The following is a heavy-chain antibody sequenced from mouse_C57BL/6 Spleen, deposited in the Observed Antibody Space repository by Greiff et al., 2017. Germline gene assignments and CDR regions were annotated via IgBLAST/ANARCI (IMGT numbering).Heavy chain of an antibody. CDR1: GFTFSSYT. V-gene: IGHV5-9*01. J-gene: IGHJ2*01. D-gene: IGHD1-1*01. CDR2: ISGGGGNT. CDR3: ASPNYGSSYGYFDY. Sequence: EVKLVESGGGLVKPGGSLKLSCAASGFTFSSYTMSWVRQTPEKRLEWVATISGGGGNTYYPDSVKGRFTISRDNAKHTLYLQMSSLRSEDTALYYCASPNYGSSYGYFDYWGQGTTLTVSS.